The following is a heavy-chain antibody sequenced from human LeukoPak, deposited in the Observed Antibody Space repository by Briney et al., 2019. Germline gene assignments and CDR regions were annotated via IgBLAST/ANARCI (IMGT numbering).Heavy chain of an antibody. J-gene: IGHJ4*02. CDR1: GYHISSGYY. CDR2: IYHSGST. Sequence: SETLSLTCAVSGYHISSGYYGGWIRRPPGKGLEWIGSIYHSGSTYYNPSLKSRVTISVDTSKNQFSLKLSSVTAADTAVYYCASSLTIFGVVPFDYWGQGTLVTVSS. CDR3: ASSLTIFGVVPFDY. D-gene: IGHD3-3*01. V-gene: IGHV4-38-2*01.